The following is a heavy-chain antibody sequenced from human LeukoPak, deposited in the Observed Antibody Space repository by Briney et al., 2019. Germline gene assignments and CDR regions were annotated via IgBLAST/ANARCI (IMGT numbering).Heavy chain of an antibody. CDR1: GFTFSSYW. V-gene: IGHV3-7*03. Sequence: GGSLRLSCAASGFTFSSYWMSWVRQAPGKGLEWVANIKQDGSEKYYVDSVKGRFTISRDNSKNTLYLQMNSLRAEDTAVYYCAKDDSSSASWGLFDYWGQGTLVTVSS. J-gene: IGHJ4*02. D-gene: IGHD6-13*01. CDR2: IKQDGSEK. CDR3: AKDDSSSASWGLFDY.